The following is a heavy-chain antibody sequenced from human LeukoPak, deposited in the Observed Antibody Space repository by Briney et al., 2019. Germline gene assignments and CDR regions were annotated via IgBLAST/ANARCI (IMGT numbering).Heavy chain of an antibody. CDR3: ARDRVGGATAAFDI. CDR1: GGSFSGYY. CDR2: INHSGST. D-gene: IGHD1-26*01. Sequence: SETLSLTCAVYGGSFSGYYWSWIRQPPGKGLEWIGEINHSGSTNYNPSLQSRVAISVDRSKNQFSLKLRSVTAADTAVYYCARDRVGGATAAFDIWGQGTMVTASS. J-gene: IGHJ3*02. V-gene: IGHV4-34*01.